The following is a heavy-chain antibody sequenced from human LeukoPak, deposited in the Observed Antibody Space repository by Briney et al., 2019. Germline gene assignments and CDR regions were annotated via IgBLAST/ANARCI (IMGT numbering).Heavy chain of an antibody. D-gene: IGHD2-21*01. J-gene: IGHJ3*02. CDR2: IYSGGST. CDR1: GFTVSSNY. V-gene: IGHV3-53*01. CDR3: ARARLCGGNFGIDAFDI. Sequence: PGGSLRLSCAASGFTVSSNYMSWVRQAPGKGLEWVSVIYSGGSTYYADSVKGRFTISRDNSKNTLYLQMNSLRAEDTAVYYCARARLCGGNFGIDAFDIWGQGTMVTVSS.